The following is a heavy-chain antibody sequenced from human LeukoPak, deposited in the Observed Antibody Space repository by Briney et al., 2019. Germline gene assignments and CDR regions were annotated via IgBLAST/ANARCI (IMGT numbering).Heavy chain of an antibody. CDR1: GGSISSSSYY. CDR2: ISYSGST. V-gene: IGHV4-39*01. D-gene: IGHD3-10*01. Sequence: SETLSLTCTVSGGSISSSSYYWGWIRQPPGKGLEWIESISYSGSTYYNPSLKSRVTISVDASKNQFSLKLSSVTAADTAVYYCARFLDGSGSYVDYWGQGTLVTVSS. CDR3: ARFLDGSGSYVDY. J-gene: IGHJ4*02.